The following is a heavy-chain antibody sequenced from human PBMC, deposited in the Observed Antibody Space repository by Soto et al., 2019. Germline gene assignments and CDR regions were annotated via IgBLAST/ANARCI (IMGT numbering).Heavy chain of an antibody. V-gene: IGHV3-30*18. J-gene: IGHJ5*02. CDR3: AKDQGILFAPNWFDP. Sequence: PGGSLRLSCAASGFTFSSYGMHWVRQAPGKGLEWVAVISYDGSNKYYADSVKGRFTISRDNSKNTLYLQMNSLRAEDTAVYYCAKDQGILFAPNWFDPWGQGTLVTVS. CDR2: ISYDGSNK. D-gene: IGHD2-15*01. CDR1: GFTFSSYG.